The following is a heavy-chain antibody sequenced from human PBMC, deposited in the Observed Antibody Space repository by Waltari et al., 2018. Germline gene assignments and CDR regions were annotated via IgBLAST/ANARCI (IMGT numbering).Heavy chain of an antibody. CDR3: AKDVTVTTRRIDYYGMDV. CDR2: ISWDCSIR. D-gene: IGHD4-17*01. CDR1: GFKFDDYA. J-gene: IGHJ6*02. Sequence: EVQLVESGGVVVQPGGSLRLSCATSGFKFDDYAMHWVRQAPGKGLEWVSLISWDCSIRFYADAVKDRFAISRDNSKNSLYLYMNNLRGEDSALYYCAKDVTVTTRRIDYYGMDVWGQGTTVTVS. V-gene: IGHV3-43D*04.